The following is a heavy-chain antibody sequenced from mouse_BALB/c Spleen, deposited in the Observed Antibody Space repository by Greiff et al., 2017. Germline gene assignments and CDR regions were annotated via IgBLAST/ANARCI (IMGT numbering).Heavy chain of an antibody. CDR2: INPSNGGT. V-gene: IGHV1-53*01. CDR1: GYTFTSYY. Sequence: VQLQQSGAELVKPGASVKLSCKASGYTFTSYYMYWVKQRPGQGLEWIGEINPSNGGTNYNEKFKGKATLTADKSSSTAYMQLSSLTSDDSAVYFCARYDYDYDVYAMDYWGQGTSVTVSS. CDR3: ARYDYDYDVYAMDY. D-gene: IGHD2-4*01. J-gene: IGHJ4*01.